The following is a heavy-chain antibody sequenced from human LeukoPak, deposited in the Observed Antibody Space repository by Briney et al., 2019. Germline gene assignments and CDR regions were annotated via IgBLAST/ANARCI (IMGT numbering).Heavy chain of an antibody. Sequence: SETLSLTCTVSGDSITSSSYYWGWIRQPPGKGLEWIGTMYYTGTIYYNPSLKSRVTISVDTSRNQFSLSLSSVTAADTAVYYCARPIRNWGQGTLVIVSS. CDR2: MYYTGTI. CDR3: ARPIRN. V-gene: IGHV4-39*07. CDR1: GDSITSSSYY. J-gene: IGHJ4*02.